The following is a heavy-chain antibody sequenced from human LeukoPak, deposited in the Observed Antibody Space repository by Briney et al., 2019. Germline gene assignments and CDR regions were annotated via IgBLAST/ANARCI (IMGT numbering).Heavy chain of an antibody. J-gene: IGHJ3*02. CDR3: AGTYYYDKGAFDI. V-gene: IGHV3-53*01. D-gene: IGHD3-22*01. CDR1: GFTVSSNH. CDR2: IYSGGST. Sequence: PGGSLRLSCAASGFTVSSNHMNWVRQAPGKGLEWVSVIYSGGSTYYADSVKGRFTISRDNSKNTLYLQMNSLRAEDTAVYYCAGTYYYDKGAFDIWGQGTMVTVSS.